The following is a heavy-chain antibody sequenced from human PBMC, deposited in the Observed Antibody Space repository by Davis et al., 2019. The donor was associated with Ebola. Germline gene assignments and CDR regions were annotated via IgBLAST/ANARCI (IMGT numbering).Heavy chain of an antibody. CDR3: ARARGAGSWFDP. CDR2: IYHSGST. CDR1: GGSISSGGYS. V-gene: IGHV4-30-2*01. Sequence: SETLSLTCAVSGGSISSGGYSWSWIRQPPGKGLEWIGYIYHSGSTNYNPSLKSRVTISVDTSKNQFSLKLSSVTAADTAVYYCARARGAGSWFDPWGQGTLVTVSS. D-gene: IGHD3-10*01. J-gene: IGHJ5*02.